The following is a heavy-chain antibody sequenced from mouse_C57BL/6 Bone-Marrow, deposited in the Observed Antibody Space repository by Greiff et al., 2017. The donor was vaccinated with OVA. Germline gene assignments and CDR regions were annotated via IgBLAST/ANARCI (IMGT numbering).Heavy chain of an antibody. CDR3: ARELTGTRFDY. D-gene: IGHD4-1*01. CDR1: GFTFSSYA. CDR2: ISDGGSYT. Sequence: LQESGGGLVKPGGSLKLSCAASGFTFSSYAMSWVRQTPEKRLEWVATISDGGSYTYYPDNVKGRFTISRDNAKNNLYLQMSHLKSEDTAMYYCARELTGTRFDYWGQGTTLTVSS. V-gene: IGHV5-4*01. J-gene: IGHJ2*01.